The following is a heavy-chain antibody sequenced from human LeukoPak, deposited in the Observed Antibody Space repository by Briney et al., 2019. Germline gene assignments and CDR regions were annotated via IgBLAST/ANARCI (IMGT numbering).Heavy chain of an antibody. D-gene: IGHD4-23*01. V-gene: IGHV5-51*01. CDR3: ARRRWADAFDI. CDR2: IYPGDSDT. J-gene: IGHJ3*02. CDR1: GYSFTTYW. Sequence: GESLKISCKDSGYSFTTYWIAWVRQMPGKGLEWMGIIYPGDSDTAYSPSFQGQVTISADKSISTAYLQWNSLKASDTAMYYCARRRWADAFDIWGQGTMVTVSS.